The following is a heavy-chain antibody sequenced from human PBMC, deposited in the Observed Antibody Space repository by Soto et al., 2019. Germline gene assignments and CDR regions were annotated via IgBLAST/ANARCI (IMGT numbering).Heavy chain of an antibody. CDR1: VYTFTDYY. J-gene: IGHJ3*02. V-gene: IGHV1-2*02. Sequence: XSVKVSCKASVYTFTDYYTHWVRQAPGQGLEWMGWMNPKSGGAYFAQKFQGRVTLTRDTSIGTAYIEVNSLTSDDTAVYFCTRENIENRDGLYDAFDIWGQGTTVTVSS. CDR2: MNPKSGGA. CDR3: TRENIENRDGLYDAFDI. D-gene: IGHD2-15*01.